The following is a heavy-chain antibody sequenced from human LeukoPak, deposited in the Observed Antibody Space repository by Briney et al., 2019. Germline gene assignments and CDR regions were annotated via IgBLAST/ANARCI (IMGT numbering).Heavy chain of an antibody. V-gene: IGHV4-4*07. CDR3: ARDSGTSGEVKFDP. CDR2: IYDGGST. CDR1: GGSVNSYY. D-gene: IGHD3-10*01. J-gene: IGHJ5*02. Sequence: SETLSLTCTVSGGSVNSYYLSWIRQPAGKTLEWIGRIYDGGSTNYDPSLKSRVTMSVDTSKNQISLKLKSVTAADTAVYYCARDSGTSGEVKFDPWGQGALVTVSS.